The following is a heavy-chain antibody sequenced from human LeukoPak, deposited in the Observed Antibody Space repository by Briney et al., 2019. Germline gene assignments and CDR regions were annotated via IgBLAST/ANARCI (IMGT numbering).Heavy chain of an antibody. D-gene: IGHD3-22*01. CDR1: GYRFSTYW. CDR2: IYPGDSDT. CDR3: ARHFTPYYYDSSGYYYGLNAFDI. J-gene: IGHJ3*02. V-gene: IGHV5-51*01. Sequence: GESLQISCVGSGYRFSTYWIAWARQMPGKGLEWMGIIYPGDSDTRYSPSFQGQVTISADKSISTAYLQWSSLRASDTAMYYCARHFTPYYYDSSGYYYGLNAFDIWGQGTMVTVSS.